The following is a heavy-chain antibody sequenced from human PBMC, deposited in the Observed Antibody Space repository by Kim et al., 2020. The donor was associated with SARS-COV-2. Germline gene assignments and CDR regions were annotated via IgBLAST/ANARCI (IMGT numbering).Heavy chain of an antibody. CDR3: ARDRDFWSAYDY. D-gene: IGHD3-3*01. V-gene: IGHV3-74*01. Sequence: SYADSVKGRFTISKDNAKNTLYLQMNSLRAEDTAVYYCARDRDFWSAYDYWGQGTLVTVSS. J-gene: IGHJ4*02.